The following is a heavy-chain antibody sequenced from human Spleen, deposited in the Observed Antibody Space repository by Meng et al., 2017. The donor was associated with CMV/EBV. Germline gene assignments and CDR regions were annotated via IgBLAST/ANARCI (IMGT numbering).Heavy chain of an antibody. CDR3: AKDRAGGRSYGMDV. CDR1: GFSVSSNY. D-gene: IGHD1-26*01. V-gene: IGHV3-23*03. Sequence: GGSLRLSCAAFGFSVSSNYVSWVRQAPGKGLEWVSVVYSGGIRTYYADSVKGRFTISRENPKNTVYLQMNSLRADDTAVYYCAKDRAGGRSYGMDVWGQGTTVTVSS. J-gene: IGHJ6*02. CDR2: VYSGGIRT.